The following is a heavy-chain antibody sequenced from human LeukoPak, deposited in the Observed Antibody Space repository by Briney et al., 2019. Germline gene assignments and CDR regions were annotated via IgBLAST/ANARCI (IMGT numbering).Heavy chain of an antibody. CDR3: ARDSVVSGYDSYGMDV. CDR1: GYTFTCYY. CDR2: INPSGGST. Sequence: GASVKVSCKASGYTFTCYYMHWVRQAPGQGLEWMGIINPSGGSTSYAQKFQGRVTMTRDTSTSTVYMELSSLRSEDAAVYYCARDSVVSGYDSYGMDVWGQGTTVTVSS. J-gene: IGHJ6*02. D-gene: IGHD5-12*01. V-gene: IGHV1-46*01.